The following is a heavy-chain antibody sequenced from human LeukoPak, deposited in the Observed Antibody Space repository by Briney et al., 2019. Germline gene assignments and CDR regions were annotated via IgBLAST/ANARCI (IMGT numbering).Heavy chain of an antibody. CDR2: IYYSGST. CDR1: GASISSSDRY. J-gene: IGHJ6*03. D-gene: IGHD6-19*01. V-gene: IGHV4-61*08. Sequence: SETLSLTCTVSGASISSSDRYWGWIRQPPGKGLEWIGYIYYSGSTNYNPSLKSRVTISVDTSKNQFSLKLSSVTAADTAVYYCARAATGWLPIEGAYYYYMDVWGKGTTVTISS. CDR3: ARAATGWLPIEGAYYYYMDV.